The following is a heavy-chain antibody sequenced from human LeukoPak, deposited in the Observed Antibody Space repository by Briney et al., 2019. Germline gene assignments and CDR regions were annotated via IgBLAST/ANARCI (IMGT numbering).Heavy chain of an antibody. CDR2: IFHSGST. J-gene: IGHJ5*02. CDR3: ARGAWFDP. CDR1: XGSIGSYY. Sequence: SETLSLTCNVXXGSIGSYYWSWXXQPAXKGLEWIGRIFHSGSTNYNPSLKSRVIMSVDTSKNQFSLKLASVTAADTAVYYCARGAWFDPWGLGTLVTVSS. V-gene: IGHV4-4*07.